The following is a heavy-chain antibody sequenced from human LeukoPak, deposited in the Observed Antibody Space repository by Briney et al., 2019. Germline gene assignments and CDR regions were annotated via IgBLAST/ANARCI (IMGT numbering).Heavy chain of an antibody. D-gene: IGHD1-26*01. V-gene: IGHV3-30*18. CDR2: ISYDGSNK. Sequence: GGSLRLSCAASGFTFSSYGMHWVRRAPGKGLEWVAVISYDGSNKYYADSVKGRFAISRDNSKNTLYLQMNSLRAEDTAVYYCAKSGWELHHFDYWGQGTLVTVSS. J-gene: IGHJ4*02. CDR1: GFTFSSYG. CDR3: AKSGWELHHFDY.